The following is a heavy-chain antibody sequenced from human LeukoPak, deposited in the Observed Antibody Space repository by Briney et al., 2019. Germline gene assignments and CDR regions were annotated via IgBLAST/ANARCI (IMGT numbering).Heavy chain of an antibody. D-gene: IGHD5-18*01. CDR3: AREGTWIQLTNWFDP. V-gene: IGHV4-39*07. CDR2: IYYSGST. J-gene: IGHJ5*02. CDR1: GGSISSSSYY. Sequence: RPSETLSLTCTVSGGSISSSSYYWGWIRQPPGKGLEWIGSIYYSGSTYYNPSLRSRVTISVDTSKNQFSLKLSSVTAADTAVYYCAREGTWIQLTNWFDPWGQGTLVTVSS.